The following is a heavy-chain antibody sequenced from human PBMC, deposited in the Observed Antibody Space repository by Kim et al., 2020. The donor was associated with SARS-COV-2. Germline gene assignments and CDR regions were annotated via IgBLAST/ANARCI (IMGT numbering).Heavy chain of an antibody. D-gene: IGHD3-10*01. J-gene: IGHJ6*02. Sequence: GGSLRLFCAASGFTFSSYEMNWVRQAPGKGLEWVSYISSSGSTIYYADSVKGRFTISRDNAKNSLYLQMNSLRAEDTAVYYCARDTYYYGSGSYYGMDVWGQGTTVTVSS. CDR3: ARDTYYYGSGSYYGMDV. CDR1: GFTFSSYE. CDR2: ISSSGSTI. V-gene: IGHV3-48*03.